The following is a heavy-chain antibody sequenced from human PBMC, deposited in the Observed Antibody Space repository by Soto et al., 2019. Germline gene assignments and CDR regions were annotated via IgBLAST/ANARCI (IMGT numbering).Heavy chain of an antibody. D-gene: IGHD2-2*01. J-gene: IGHJ6*02. CDR3: AKARSSTYDSSRDV. CDR1: GFTFSGYA. V-gene: IGHV3-23*01. Sequence: EVQLLESGGGLVQPGGSLRLSCAASGFTFSGYAMSWVRQAPGKGLEWVSVISSSGGSTYYADSVKGRFAISRDESKHTLVRQVNSLRGEDTAVYYCAKARSSTYDSSRDVWGQGTTVTVSS. CDR2: ISSSGGST.